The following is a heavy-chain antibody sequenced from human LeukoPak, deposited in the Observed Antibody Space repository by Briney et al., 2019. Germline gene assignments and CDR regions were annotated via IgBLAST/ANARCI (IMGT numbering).Heavy chain of an antibody. CDR3: ARRVAGTQVWYFDY. CDR1: GFSFSGHW. J-gene: IGHJ4*02. D-gene: IGHD6-19*01. CDR2: ISPTGSTT. V-gene: IGHV3-74*01. Sequence: PGGSLRLSCTASGFSFSGHWMHWARQLPGKGLVWVSRISPTGSTTSYADSVKGRFTISRDNSKNTLYLQMNSLRAEDTAVYYCARRVAGTQVWYFDYWGQGTLVTVSS.